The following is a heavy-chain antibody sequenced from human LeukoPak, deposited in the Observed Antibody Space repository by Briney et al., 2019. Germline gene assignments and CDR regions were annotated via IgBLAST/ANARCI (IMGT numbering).Heavy chain of an antibody. Sequence: ASVKVSCKASGGTFSSYAISWVRQAPGQGLEWMGGIIPTFGTANYAQKFQGRVTITADESTSTAYMELSSLRSEDTAVYYCARDLYGSGSYYNVGPSDFDYWGQGTLVTVSS. CDR2: IIPTFGTA. CDR3: ARDLYGSGSYYNVGPSDFDY. CDR1: GGTFSSYA. J-gene: IGHJ4*02. D-gene: IGHD3-10*01. V-gene: IGHV1-69*13.